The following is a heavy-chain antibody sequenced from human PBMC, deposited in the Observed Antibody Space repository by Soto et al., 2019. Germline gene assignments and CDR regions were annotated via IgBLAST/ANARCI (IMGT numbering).Heavy chain of an antibody. D-gene: IGHD3-22*01. Sequence: QVLLVQSGAEVKKPGSSVKVSCKLSGATFSSYAMSWVRQAPGQGLEWIGGLIPFFGTPNNAQKFQGRVTITADTSTATSYMELSSLRSDDTAVYYCARDKGAYYSHLVYWGQGTLVTVSS. J-gene: IGHJ4*02. CDR1: GATFSSYA. CDR3: ARDKGAYYSHLVY. CDR2: LIPFFGTP. V-gene: IGHV1-69*06.